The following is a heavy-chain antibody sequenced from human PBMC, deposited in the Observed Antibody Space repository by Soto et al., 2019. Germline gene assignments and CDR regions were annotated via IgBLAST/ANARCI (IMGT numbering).Heavy chain of an antibody. D-gene: IGHD1-1*01. V-gene: IGHV4-34*01. CDR1: GGSVSSGSYY. CDR2: MSHSGGT. Sequence: QVQLQQWGAGLLKPSETLSLTCAVYGGSVSSGSYYWSWIRQPPGKGLEWIGEMSHSGGTHFNPSLMSRVSIPVDTSKNQFSLKMSSVTAADTALYYCARVERGTATTVVDAFDIWGPGTMVTVSS. J-gene: IGHJ3*02. CDR3: ARVERGTATTVVDAFDI.